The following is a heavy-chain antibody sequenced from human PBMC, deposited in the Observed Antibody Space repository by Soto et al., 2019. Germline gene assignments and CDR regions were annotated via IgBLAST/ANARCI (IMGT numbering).Heavy chain of an antibody. CDR3: AKDLNPFGELSPPFDP. CDR1: GFTFSSYG. V-gene: IGHV3-30*18. D-gene: IGHD3-10*01. CDR2: ISYDGSNK. Sequence: QVQLVESGGGVVQPGRSLRLSCAASGFTFSSYGMHWVRQAPGKGLEWVAVISYDGSNKYYADSVKGRFTISRDNSKNTLYLQMNSLRAEDTAVYYCAKDLNPFGELSPPFDPWGQGTLVTVSS. J-gene: IGHJ5*02.